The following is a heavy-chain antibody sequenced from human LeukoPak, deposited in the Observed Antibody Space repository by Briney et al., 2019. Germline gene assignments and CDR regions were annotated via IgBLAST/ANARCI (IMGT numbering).Heavy chain of an antibody. J-gene: IGHJ5*02. D-gene: IGHD6-13*01. CDR3: ARGRIAAAGASNWFDP. CDR2: ICSRRSYI. V-gene: IGHV3-21*01. Sequence: GGSLRLSCAASGFTFSSYSMNWVRQAPGKGLEWVSSICSRRSYIYYAASAKDRFTISRDNAKNPLYLQMNRLRGEDTAVYYCARGRIAAAGASNWFDPWGQGTLVTVSS. CDR1: GFTFSSYS.